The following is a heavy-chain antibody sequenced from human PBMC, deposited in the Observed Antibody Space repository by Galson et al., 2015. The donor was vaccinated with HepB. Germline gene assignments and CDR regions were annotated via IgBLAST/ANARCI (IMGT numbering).Heavy chain of an antibody. J-gene: IGHJ2*01. CDR3: ARGADRGDRRRGPYWYFDL. Sequence: SETLSLTCGVYGGSFSGYYWTWIRQPPGKGLEWIGEINHSGSATYNPSLKSRVTISLDTSKNHFSLKLTSVTAADTAVYYCARGADRGDRRRGPYWYFDLWGRGTPVTVSS. CDR2: INHSGSA. CDR1: GGSFSGYY. D-gene: IGHD7-27*01. V-gene: IGHV4-34*01.